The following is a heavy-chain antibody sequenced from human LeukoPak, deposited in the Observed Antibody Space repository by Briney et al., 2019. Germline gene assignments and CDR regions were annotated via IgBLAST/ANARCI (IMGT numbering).Heavy chain of an antibody. CDR2: INTDGSST. V-gene: IGHV3-74*01. J-gene: IGHJ4*02. Sequence: PGGSLRLSCAASGFTFSSYWMHWVRHAPGKGLVWVSRINTDGSSTSYADSVKGRFTISRDNAKNTLYLQMNSLRAEDTAVYYCASLYCSGGSCYEALHWGQGTLVTVSS. D-gene: IGHD2-15*01. CDR3: ASLYCSGGSCYEALH. CDR1: GFTFSSYW.